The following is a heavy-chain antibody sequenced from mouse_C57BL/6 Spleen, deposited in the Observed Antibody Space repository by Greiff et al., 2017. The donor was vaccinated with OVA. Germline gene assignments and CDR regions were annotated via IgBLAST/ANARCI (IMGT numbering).Heavy chain of an antibody. CDR1: GFNIKDYY. Sequence: VHVKQSGAELVRPGASVKLSCTASGFNIKDYYMHWVKQRPEQGLEWIGRIDPEDGDTEYAPKFQGKATMTADTSSNTAYLQLSSLTSEDTAVYYSTPPAGFVYWGQGTLGTVSA. CDR3: TPPAGFVY. CDR2: IDPEDGDT. J-gene: IGHJ3*01. V-gene: IGHV14-1*01.